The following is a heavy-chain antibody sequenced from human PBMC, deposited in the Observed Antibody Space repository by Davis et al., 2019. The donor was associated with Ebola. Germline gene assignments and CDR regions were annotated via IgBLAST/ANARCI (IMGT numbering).Heavy chain of an antibody. CDR2: INWNGGST. CDR1: GFTFDDYA. CDR3: AAVRLTMIVDYGMDV. D-gene: IGHD3-22*01. V-gene: IGHV3-20*04. J-gene: IGHJ6*02. Sequence: GESLKISCAASGFTFDDYAMTWVRQAPGKGLEWVSGINWNGGSTGYADSVKGRFTISRDNAKNSLYLRLNSLRAEDTAVYYCAAVRLTMIVDYGMDVWGQGTTVTVSS.